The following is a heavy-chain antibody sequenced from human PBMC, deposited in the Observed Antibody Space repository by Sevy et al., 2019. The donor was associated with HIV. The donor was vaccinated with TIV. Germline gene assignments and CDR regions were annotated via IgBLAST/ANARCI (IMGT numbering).Heavy chain of an antibody. CDR3: TTNSWSKEDYYDY. V-gene: IGHV3-15*01. CDR2: CKGKPSGGAT. J-gene: IGHJ4*02. D-gene: IGHD6-13*01. Sequence: GGSLRLSCAASGFTFTNAWMSWVRQAPGKGLEWVGLCKGKPSGGATDYAAPVKGRFTISRDDSKNTLYLQMSSLRTEDAAVYYCTTNSWSKEDYYDYWGQGTLVTVSS. CDR1: GFTFTNAW.